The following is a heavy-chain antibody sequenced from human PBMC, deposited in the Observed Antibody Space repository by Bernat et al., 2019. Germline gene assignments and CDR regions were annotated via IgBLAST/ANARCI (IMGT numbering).Heavy chain of an antibody. J-gene: IGHJ5*02. V-gene: IGHV3-23*01. Sequence: EVQLLESGGGLVQPGGSLRPSCAASGFTFSSYAISWVRQAPGKGLEWVSAISGSGTSTYYADSVKGRFTISRDNSKNTLYLHMNSLRAEDTAIYYCAKNKAVDGIVEFGWFDPWGQGTLVTVSS. CDR2: ISGSGTST. CDR1: GFTFSSYA. CDR3: AKNKAVDGIVEFGWFDP. D-gene: IGHD6-19*01.